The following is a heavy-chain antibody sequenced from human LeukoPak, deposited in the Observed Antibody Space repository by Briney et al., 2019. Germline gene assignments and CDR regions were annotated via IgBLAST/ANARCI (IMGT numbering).Heavy chain of an antibody. Sequence: GGSLRLSCAASGFTFSFYAMTWVRQAPGKGLEWVSTISGSGGSTYYADSVKGRFTISRDNSKNTLYLQMNSLRAEDTAVYYCAKTGWFGGYFDYWGQGTLVTVSS. CDR2: ISGSGGST. CDR3: AKTGWFGGYFDY. V-gene: IGHV3-23*01. D-gene: IGHD3-10*01. CDR1: GFTFSFYA. J-gene: IGHJ4*02.